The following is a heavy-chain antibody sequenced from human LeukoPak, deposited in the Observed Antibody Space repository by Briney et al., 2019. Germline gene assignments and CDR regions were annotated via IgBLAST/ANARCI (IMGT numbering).Heavy chain of an antibody. Sequence: GGSLRLSCAASGFXFGSYWMSWVXQAPGXXLXCVACINRDGGETFYVDSMKGRFTISRDNARNSLYLQVNNLRAEDTAVYFCARNAYSSSPDYWGHGTLVTVSS. J-gene: IGHJ4*01. V-gene: IGHV3-7*03. CDR2: INRDGGET. CDR3: ARNAYSSSPDY. CDR1: GFXFGSYW. D-gene: IGHD3-22*01.